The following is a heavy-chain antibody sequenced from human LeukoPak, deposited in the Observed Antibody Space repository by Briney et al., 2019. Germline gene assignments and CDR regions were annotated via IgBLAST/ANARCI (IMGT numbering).Heavy chain of an antibody. V-gene: IGHV3-33*01. CDR2: IWYDGSNK. CDR1: GFTFSSYG. CDR3: ARDYRSSSWYDY. D-gene: IGHD6-13*01. J-gene: IGHJ4*02. Sequence: GGSLRLSCAASGFTFSSYGMHWVRQAPGKGLEWVAVIWYDGSNKYYADSVKGRFTISRGNSKNTLYLQMNSLRAEDTAVYYCARDYRSSSWYDYWGQGTLVTVSS.